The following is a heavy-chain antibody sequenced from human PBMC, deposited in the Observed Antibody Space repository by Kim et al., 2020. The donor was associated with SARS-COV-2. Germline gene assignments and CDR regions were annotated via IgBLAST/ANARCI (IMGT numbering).Heavy chain of an antibody. J-gene: IGHJ5*02. CDR1: GFTVSSNY. D-gene: IGHD3-10*01. CDR3: ARQGTIWFGAENWFDP. V-gene: IGHV3-66*04. CDR2: IYSGGST. Sequence: GGSLRLSCAASGFTVSSNYMSWVRQAPGKGLEWVSVIYSGGSTYYADSVKGRFTISRDNSKNTLYLQMNSLRAEDTAVYYCARQGTIWFGAENWFDPWGQGTLVTVSS.